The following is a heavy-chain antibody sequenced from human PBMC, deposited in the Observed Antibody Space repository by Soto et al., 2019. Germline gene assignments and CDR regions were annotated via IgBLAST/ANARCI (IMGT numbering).Heavy chain of an antibody. CDR1: GFTFSSYA. CDR2: ISGSGGST. V-gene: IGHV3-23*01. D-gene: IGHD6-19*01. J-gene: IGHJ1*01. CDR3: AKEYSSGWYPVAEYFQH. Sequence: GGSLRLSCASSGFTFSSYAMSWVRQAPGKGLEWVSAISGSGGSTYYADSVKGRFTISRDNSKNTLYLQMNSLRAEDTAVYYCAKEYSSGWYPVAEYFQHWGQGTLVTVSS.